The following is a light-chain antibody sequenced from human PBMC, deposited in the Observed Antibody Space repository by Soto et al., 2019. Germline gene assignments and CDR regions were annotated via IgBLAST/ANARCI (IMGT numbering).Light chain of an antibody. V-gene: IGKV1-39*01. CDR1: QSISSY. CDR3: RQSYSTPRT. CDR2: AAS. Sequence: DIQMTQSPSSLSAPVGDRVTITCRASQSISSYLNWYQQKPGKAPKLLIYAASSLQSGVPSRFSGSGSGTDFTLTISSLQPEDFATYYCRQSYSTPRTFGQGTKVDIK. J-gene: IGKJ1*01.